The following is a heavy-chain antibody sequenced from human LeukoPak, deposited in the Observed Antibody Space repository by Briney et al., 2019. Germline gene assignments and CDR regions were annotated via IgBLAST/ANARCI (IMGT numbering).Heavy chain of an antibody. J-gene: IGHJ4*02. CDR3: ARETSLSLDY. Sequence: TGGSLRLSCAASGFTFSSYAMNWVRQAPGKGLEWVSSIASGSSYVHYADSVKGRFTISRDNAKNSLYLQMNSLRAEDTAVYYCARETSLSLDYWGQGTLVTVSS. V-gene: IGHV3-21*01. CDR2: IASGSSYV. CDR1: GFTFSSYA. D-gene: IGHD5/OR15-5a*01.